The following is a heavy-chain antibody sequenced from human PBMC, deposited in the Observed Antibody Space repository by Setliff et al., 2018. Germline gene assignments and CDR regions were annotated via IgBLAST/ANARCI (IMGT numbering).Heavy chain of an antibody. Sequence: PSETLSLTCIVSGATINSSTFFWGWIRQPPGKGLEWIGSIYYSGTTYYNPSVRSRVTISVDTSKNQFSLKLSSVTAADTAVYYCARIAYGSGSYYFDYWGQGTLVTVSS. CDR1: GATINSSTFF. CDR3: ARIAYGSGSYYFDY. CDR2: IYYSGTT. V-gene: IGHV4-39*01. D-gene: IGHD3-10*01. J-gene: IGHJ4*02.